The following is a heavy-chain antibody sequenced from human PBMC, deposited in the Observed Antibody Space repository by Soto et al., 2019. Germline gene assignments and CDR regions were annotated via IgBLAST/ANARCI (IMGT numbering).Heavy chain of an antibody. Sequence: QVQLVQSGAEVKKPGASVKVSCKASGYTFTSYGISWVRQAPGQGLEWMGWISAYNGNTNYAQKLQGRVTMTTDTSTSTAYMELRSLRSDDTAVYYCARAEDIVATISIDYYYYYMDVWGKGTTVTVSS. V-gene: IGHV1-18*01. D-gene: IGHD5-12*01. CDR1: GYTFTSYG. J-gene: IGHJ6*03. CDR2: ISAYNGNT. CDR3: ARAEDIVATISIDYYYYYMDV.